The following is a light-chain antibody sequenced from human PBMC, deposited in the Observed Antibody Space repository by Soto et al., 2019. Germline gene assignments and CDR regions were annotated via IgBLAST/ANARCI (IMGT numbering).Light chain of an antibody. V-gene: IGKV1-12*01. CDR2: AAS. CDR3: QQANSFPIT. CDR1: QGMCSW. Sequence: DIQMTQSPSSVSASVGDRVTITCRASQGMCSWLAWYQQKPGKARIFLIYAASSLQSGVPSRFSGIESGTDFTLTSSSLQPEDFATYYCQQANSFPITFGQGTRLEIK. J-gene: IGKJ5*01.